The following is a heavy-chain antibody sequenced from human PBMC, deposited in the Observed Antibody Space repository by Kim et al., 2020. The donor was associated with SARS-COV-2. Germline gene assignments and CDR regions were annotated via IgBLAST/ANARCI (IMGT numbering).Heavy chain of an antibody. CDR2: ISSSSSYI. J-gene: IGHJ2*01. V-gene: IGHV3-21*01. CDR1: GFTFSSYS. D-gene: IGHD2-2*01. CDR3: ARERVVVVPGYFDL. Sequence: GGSLRLSCAASGFTFSSYSMNWVRQAPGKGLEWVSSISSSSSYIYYADSVKGRFTISRDNAKNSLYLQMNSLRAEDTAVYYCARERVVVVPGYFDLWGRGTLVTVSS.